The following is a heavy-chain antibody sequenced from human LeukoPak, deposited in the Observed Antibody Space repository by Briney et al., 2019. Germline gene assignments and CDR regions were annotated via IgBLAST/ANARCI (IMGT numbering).Heavy chain of an antibody. CDR2: ISGSGGST. V-gene: IGHV3-23*01. Sequence: GGSLRLSCAASGFTFSSYSMNWVRQAPGKGLEWVSAISGSGGSTYYADSVKGRFTISRDNSKNTLYLQMNSLRAEDTAVYYCAEALGYCSGGSCYFDYWGQGTLVTVSS. J-gene: IGHJ4*02. CDR1: GFTFSSYS. CDR3: AEALGYCSGGSCYFDY. D-gene: IGHD2-15*01.